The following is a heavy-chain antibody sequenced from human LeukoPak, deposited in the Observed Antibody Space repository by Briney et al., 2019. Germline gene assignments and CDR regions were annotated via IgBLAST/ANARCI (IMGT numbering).Heavy chain of an antibody. CDR2: INANTGNP. Sequence: ASVKASCKASGYTFTSYSMNWARQAPGQGLEYMGWINANTGNPTYAQGFTGRFVFSLDTSVSTAYLQISSLKAEDTAVYYCARDFPARDWFFDLWGRGTLVTVSS. CDR3: ARDFPARDWFFDL. CDR1: GYTFTSYS. J-gene: IGHJ2*01. V-gene: IGHV7-4-1*02.